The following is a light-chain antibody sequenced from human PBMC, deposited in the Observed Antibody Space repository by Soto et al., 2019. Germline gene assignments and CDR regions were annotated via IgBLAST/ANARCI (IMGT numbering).Light chain of an antibody. CDR2: DAS. V-gene: IGKV1-5*01. J-gene: IGKJ1*01. CDR3: QQYNSYSPWT. CDR1: QSISSW. Sequence: DIQVTQSPSTLSSSVGDRVTITCRASQSISSWLAWYQQKPGKAPKLLIYDASSLESGVPSRFSGSGSGTEFTLTISSLQPDDFATYYCQQYNSYSPWTFGQGSIVDVK.